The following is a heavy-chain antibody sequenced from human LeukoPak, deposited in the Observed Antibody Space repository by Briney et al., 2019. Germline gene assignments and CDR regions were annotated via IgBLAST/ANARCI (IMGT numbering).Heavy chain of an antibody. CDR3: ARATTTVRYFDWLSRRVQLVFDY. CDR2: INHSGST. V-gene: IGHV4-34*01. J-gene: IGHJ4*02. D-gene: IGHD3-9*01. Sequence: KASETLSLTCAVYGGSFSGYYWSWIRQPPGKGLEWIGEINHSGSTNYNPSLKSRVTISVDTSKNQFSLKLSSVTAADTAVYYCARATTTVRYFDWLSRRVQLVFDYWGQGTLVTVSS. CDR1: GGSFSGYY.